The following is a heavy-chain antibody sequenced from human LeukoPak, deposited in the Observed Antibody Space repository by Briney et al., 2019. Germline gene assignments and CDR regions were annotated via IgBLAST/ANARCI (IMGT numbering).Heavy chain of an antibody. J-gene: IGHJ4*02. CDR3: AGARGAHLFDY. V-gene: IGHV3-21*01. Sequence: GGSLRLSCAASGFIFSSYAMNWVRQAPGKGLEWVSSISGSGSYIHYADSMKGRFTISRDNAMNSLYLQMNSLRAEDTAVYYCAGARGAHLFDYWGQGTLVTV. D-gene: IGHD3-10*01. CDR2: ISGSGSYI. CDR1: GFIFSSYA.